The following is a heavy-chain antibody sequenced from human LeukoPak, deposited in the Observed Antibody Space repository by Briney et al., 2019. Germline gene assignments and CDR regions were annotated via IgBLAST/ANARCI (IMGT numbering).Heavy chain of an antibody. CDR3: ATGYSSGWYSNFDY. D-gene: IGHD6-19*01. J-gene: IGHJ4*02. Sequence: ASVKVSCKVSGYTLTELSMHWVRQAPGKGLEWMGGFDPEDGETIYAQKFQGRVTMTEDTSTDTAYVELSSLRSEDTAVYYCATGYSSGWYSNFDYWGQGTLVTVSS. CDR2: FDPEDGET. CDR1: GYTLTELS. V-gene: IGHV1-24*01.